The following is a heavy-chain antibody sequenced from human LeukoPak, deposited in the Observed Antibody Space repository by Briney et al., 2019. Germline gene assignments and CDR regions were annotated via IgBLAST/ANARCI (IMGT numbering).Heavy chain of an antibody. D-gene: IGHD3-9*01. CDR2: ISAYNGNT. J-gene: IGHJ6*03. Sequence: ASVKVSCKASGGTVSSYAISWVRQAPGQGLEWMGWISAYNGNTNYAQKLQGRVTMTTDTSTSTAYMELRSLRSDDTAVYYCARKFEYYYYYMDVWGKGTTVTVSS. V-gene: IGHV1-18*01. CDR3: ARKFEYYYYYMDV. CDR1: GGTVSSYA.